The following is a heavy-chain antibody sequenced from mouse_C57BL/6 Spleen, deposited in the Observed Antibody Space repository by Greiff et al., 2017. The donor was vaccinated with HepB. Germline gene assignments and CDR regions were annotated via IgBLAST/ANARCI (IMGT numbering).Heavy chain of an antibody. Sequence: DVQLQESGPGLVKPSQSLSLTCSVTGYSITSGYYWNWIRQFPGNKLEWMGYISYDGSNNYNPSLKNRISITRDTSKNQFFLKLNSVTTEDTATYYCAREGYGSRYAMDYWGQGTSVTVSS. CDR2: ISYDGSN. D-gene: IGHD1-1*01. CDR3: AREGYGSRYAMDY. J-gene: IGHJ4*01. V-gene: IGHV3-6*01. CDR1: GYSITSGYY.